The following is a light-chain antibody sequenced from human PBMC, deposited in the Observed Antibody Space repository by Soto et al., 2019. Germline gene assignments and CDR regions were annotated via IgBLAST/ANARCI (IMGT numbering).Light chain of an antibody. V-gene: IGKV3D-15*01. Sequence: EIVMTQSPGTLSVFAGERATLSCRASQSVSSNLAWYQHKFGQTPRLLIYGASIRATGIPARFSGSGSRTEFSLTISSLMSEDSAVYYCQQYKSWWTFGQGTKVEVK. J-gene: IGKJ1*01. CDR3: QQYKSWWT. CDR2: GAS. CDR1: QSVSSN.